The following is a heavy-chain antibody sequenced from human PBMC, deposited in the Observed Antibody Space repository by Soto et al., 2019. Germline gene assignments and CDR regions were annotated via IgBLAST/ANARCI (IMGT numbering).Heavy chain of an antibody. CDR1: GFTFSNNA. D-gene: IGHD1-1*01. V-gene: IGHV3-30-3*01. J-gene: IGHJ6*02. CDR3: ARGTTTSACCAIDV. CDR2: ISYDGRNK. Sequence: QVQLVESGGGVVQPGRSLRLSCAASGFTFSNNAMDWVRQAPGKGLEWVAVISYDGRNKDIAESLKGRFTISRDNSKNTPVLQMNSLRAEDTAVYYCARGTTTSACCAIDVWGHGTTVTVSS.